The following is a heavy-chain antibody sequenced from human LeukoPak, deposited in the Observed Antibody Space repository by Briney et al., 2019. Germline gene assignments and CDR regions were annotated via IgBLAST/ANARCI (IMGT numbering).Heavy chain of an antibody. Sequence: GGSLRLSCAASGFTVSSNYMSWVRQAPGKGLELVSVIYSGGSTYYADSVKGRFTISRDNSKNTLYLQMNSLRAEDTAVYYCARSLTTVTSIDYWGQGTLVTVSS. D-gene: IGHD4-17*01. V-gene: IGHV3-66*01. CDR2: IYSGGST. CDR1: GFTVSSNY. CDR3: ARSLTTVTSIDY. J-gene: IGHJ4*02.